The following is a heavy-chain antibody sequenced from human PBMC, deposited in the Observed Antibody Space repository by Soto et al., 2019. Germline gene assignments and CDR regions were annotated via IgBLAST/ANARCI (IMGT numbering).Heavy chain of an antibody. CDR1: GASISGFY. Sequence: SETLSLTCTVSGASISGFYWSWIRKSAGKGLEWIGRIYATGTTDYNPSLKSRVMMSVDTSKKQFSLKLRSVTAADTAVYYCVRDGTKTLRDWFDPWGQGISVTVSP. V-gene: IGHV4-4*07. D-gene: IGHD1-1*01. CDR2: IYATGTT. CDR3: VRDGTKTLRDWFDP. J-gene: IGHJ5*02.